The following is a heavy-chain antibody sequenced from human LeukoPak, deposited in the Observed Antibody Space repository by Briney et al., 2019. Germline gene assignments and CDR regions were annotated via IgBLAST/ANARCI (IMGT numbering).Heavy chain of an antibody. D-gene: IGHD6-19*01. CDR3: ASRYSSGWYLVDY. J-gene: IGHJ4*02. V-gene: IGHV4-34*01. CDR1: GGSFSGYY. Sequence: PSETLSLTCAVYGGSFSGYYWSWIRQPPGKGLEWIGEINHSGSTNYNPSLKSRVTISVDTSKNQFSLKLSSVTAADTAVYYCASRYSSGWYLVDYWGQGTLVTVSS. CDR2: INHSGST.